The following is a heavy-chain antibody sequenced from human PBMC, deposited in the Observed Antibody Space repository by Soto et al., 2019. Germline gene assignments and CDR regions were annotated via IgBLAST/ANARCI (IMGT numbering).Heavy chain of an antibody. J-gene: IGHJ4*02. D-gene: IGHD3-3*01. CDR3: AREFYGYYTYGPGDY. Sequence: EAQLVESGGGLVQSGGSLRLSCEASGFMFGVYWMSWVRQAPGKGLEWVAIINDDGSERNYVDSVKGRFTISRDTPNNLLFLQMNSLRDEDTAVYYCAREFYGYYTYGPGDYWGQGTLVAVSS. CDR1: GFMFGVYW. V-gene: IGHV3-7*01. CDR2: INDDGSER.